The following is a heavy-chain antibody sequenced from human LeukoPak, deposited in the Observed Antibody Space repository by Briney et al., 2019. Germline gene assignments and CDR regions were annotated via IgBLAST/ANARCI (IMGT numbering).Heavy chain of an antibody. V-gene: IGHV3-66*01. J-gene: IGHJ4*02. CDR3: YSMIVVEIRVINDY. Sequence: PGGSLRLSCAVSGFTVSSNYMSWVRQAPGKGLEWVSVIYSGGSTYYADSVKGRFTISRDNSKNTLYLQMNSLRAEDTAAYYCYSMIVVEIRVINDYWGQGTLVTVSS. CDR1: GFTVSSNY. CDR2: IYSGGST. D-gene: IGHD3-22*01.